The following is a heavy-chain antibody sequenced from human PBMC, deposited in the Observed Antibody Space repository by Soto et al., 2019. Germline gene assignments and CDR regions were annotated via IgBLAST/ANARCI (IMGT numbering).Heavy chain of an antibody. J-gene: IGHJ6*02. CDR2: INHSGST. D-gene: IGHD6-6*01. V-gene: IGHV4-34*01. Sequence: QVQLQQWGAGLLNPSETLSLTCAVYGGSFSGYYWSWIRQPPGKGLEWIGEINHSGSTNYNPSLKSRVTISVDTSKNQFSLKLSSVTAADTAVYYCARVAAPYYYGMDVWGQGTTVTVSS. CDR1: GGSFSGYY. CDR3: ARVAAPYYYGMDV.